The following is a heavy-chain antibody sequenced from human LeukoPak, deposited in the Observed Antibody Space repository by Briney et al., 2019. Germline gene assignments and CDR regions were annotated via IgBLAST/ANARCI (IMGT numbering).Heavy chain of an antibody. CDR3: ANQARRTGYYFDN. CDR2: ISSSGGST. Sequence: GGSLRLSCAASGFTFSSYAMSWVRRAPGKGLEWVSSISSSGGSTYYADSVEGRFTVSGDNSKNTLYLQMSSLRAEDTAVYYCANQARRTGYYFDNWGQGTLVTVSS. CDR1: GFTFSSYA. J-gene: IGHJ4*02. V-gene: IGHV3-23*01.